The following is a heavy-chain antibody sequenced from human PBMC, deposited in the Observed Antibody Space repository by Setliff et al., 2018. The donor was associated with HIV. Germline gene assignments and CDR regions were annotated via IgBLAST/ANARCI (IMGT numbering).Heavy chain of an antibody. Sequence: ASVKVSCKASGYTFTSYDISWVRQAPGQGLEWMGWISAYNGNTNYAQKLQGRVTMTTDTSTSTAYMELRSLRSDDTAVYYCAREIGDYYDSSGYYPPTDYYYGMDVWGQGPTVTVSS. J-gene: IGHJ6*02. V-gene: IGHV1-18*01. CDR2: ISAYNGNT. CDR1: GYTFTSYD. CDR3: AREIGDYYDSSGYYPPTDYYYGMDV. D-gene: IGHD3-22*01.